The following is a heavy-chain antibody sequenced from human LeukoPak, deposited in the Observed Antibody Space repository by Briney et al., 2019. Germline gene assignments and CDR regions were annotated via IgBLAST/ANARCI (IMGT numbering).Heavy chain of an antibody. V-gene: IGHV3-30*04. CDR3: ARARITMVRGVIRSPIDY. CDR1: GFTFSSYA. J-gene: IGHJ4*02. D-gene: IGHD3-10*01. Sequence: PGGSLRLSCAASGFTFSSYAMHWIRQAPGKGLEWVAVISYDGSNKYYADSVKGRFTISRDNSKNTLYLQMNSLRAEDTAVNYCARARITMVRGVIRSPIDYWGQGTLVTVSS. CDR2: ISYDGSNK.